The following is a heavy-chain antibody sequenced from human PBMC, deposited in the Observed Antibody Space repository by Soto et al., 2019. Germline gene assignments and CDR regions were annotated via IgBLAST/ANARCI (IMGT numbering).Heavy chain of an antibody. J-gene: IGHJ4*02. CDR3: ARVAYYDSSGYYYLDY. Sequence: GGSLRLSCAASGFTFSSYWMSWVRQAPGKGLEWVANIKQDGSEKYYVDSVKGRFTISRDNAKNSLYLQMNSLRAEDTAVYYCARVAYYDSSGYYYLDYWGQGTPVTVSS. V-gene: IGHV3-7*02. D-gene: IGHD3-22*01. CDR1: GFTFSSYW. CDR2: IKQDGSEK.